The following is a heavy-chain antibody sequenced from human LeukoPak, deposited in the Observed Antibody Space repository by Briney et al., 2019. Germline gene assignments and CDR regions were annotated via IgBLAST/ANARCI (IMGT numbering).Heavy chain of an antibody. CDR1: GYTFTGYC. V-gene: IGHV1-2*02. D-gene: IGHD1-26*01. CDR2: INPNSGVT. Sequence: ASVKVSCKASGYTFTGYCMHWVRQARGQGLEWVGWINPNSGVTNYAQKFQGRVTMTRDTSISTAYMELSRLRSDDTAVYYCARDLSGSYYYWGQGTLVTVSS. J-gene: IGHJ4*02. CDR3: ARDLSGSYYY.